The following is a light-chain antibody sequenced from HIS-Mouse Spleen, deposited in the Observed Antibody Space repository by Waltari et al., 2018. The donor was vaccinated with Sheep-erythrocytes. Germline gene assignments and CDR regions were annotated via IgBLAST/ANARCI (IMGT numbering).Light chain of an antibody. CDR1: STAVGGSDH. J-gene: IGLJ1*01. V-gene: IGLV2-11*01. CDR2: DVS. Sequence: QTALTQPRSVPGSPRLSVTISCPGTSTAVGGSDHVPWYQQHHGKHPKLMIYDVSKRPSVVPDRFSGSKSGNTASLTISGLQAEDEADYYCCSYAGSYNHVFATGTKVTVL. CDR3: CSYAGSYNHV.